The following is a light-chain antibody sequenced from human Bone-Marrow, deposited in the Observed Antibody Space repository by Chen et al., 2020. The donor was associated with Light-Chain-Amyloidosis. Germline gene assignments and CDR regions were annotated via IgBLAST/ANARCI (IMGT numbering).Light chain of an antibody. Sequence: QSVLTQPPSVSGAPGQRVTIFCTGGSSNIGAGYDVHWYQHLPGTAPKLLIYANNDRPSGVPDRFSGSKSGTSASLVITGLQAEDEADYHWQSYDSSLNGHVIFGGGTKLTVL. CDR3: QSYDSSLNGHVI. J-gene: IGLJ2*01. V-gene: IGLV1-40*01. CDR2: ANN. CDR1: SSNIGAGYD.